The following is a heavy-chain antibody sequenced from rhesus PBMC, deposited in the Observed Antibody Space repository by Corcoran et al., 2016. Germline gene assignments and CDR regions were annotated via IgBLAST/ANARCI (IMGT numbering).Heavy chain of an antibody. CDR1: GFTFSSYW. CDR3: AKTPRFTSVWYFFDY. CDR2: INSGGGST. V-gene: IGHV3S25*01. D-gene: IGHD6-31*01. J-gene: IGHJ4*01. Sequence: EVQLVETGGGLVQPGGSLKLSCAAAGFTFSSYWMNWVRQAPGKGLEGVSAINSGGGSTAYAVSVKGRFTISRDNSKNTLSLQMNSLRAEDTAVYYCAKTPRFTSVWYFFDYWGQGVLVTVSS.